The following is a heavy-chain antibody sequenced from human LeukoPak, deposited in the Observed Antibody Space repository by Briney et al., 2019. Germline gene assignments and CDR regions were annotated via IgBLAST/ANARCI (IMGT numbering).Heavy chain of an antibody. CDR3: AELGITMIGGV. Sequence: NTGGSLRLSCAASGFTFSSYSMNWVRQAPGKGLEWVSSISRSSSYMYYADSVKGRFTISRDNAKNSLYLQMNSLRAEDTAVYYCAELGITMIGGVWGKGTTVTISS. J-gene: IGHJ6*04. CDR2: ISRSSSYM. CDR1: GFTFSSYS. V-gene: IGHV3-21*01. D-gene: IGHD3-10*02.